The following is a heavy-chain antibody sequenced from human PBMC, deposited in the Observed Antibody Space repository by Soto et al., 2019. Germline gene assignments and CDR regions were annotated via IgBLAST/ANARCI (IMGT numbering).Heavy chain of an antibody. CDR1: GGSFSGYY. V-gene: IGHV4-34*01. J-gene: IGHJ3*02. CDR2: INHSGST. CDR3: ARGRYDYIWGSYRHPRGAFDI. Sequence: QVQLQQWGAGLLKPSETLSLTCAVYGGSFSGYYWSWIRQPPGKGLEWIGEINHSGSTNYNPSLKSRVTISVDTSKNQFSLKLSSVTAADTAVYYCARGRYDYIWGSYRHPRGAFDIWGQGTMVTVSS. D-gene: IGHD3-16*02.